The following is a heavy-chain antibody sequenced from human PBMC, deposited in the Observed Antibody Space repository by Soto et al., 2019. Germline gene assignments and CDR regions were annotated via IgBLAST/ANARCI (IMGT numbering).Heavy chain of an antibody. J-gene: IGHJ4*02. CDR3: AKAATITTLYNFDF. D-gene: IGHD4-4*01. V-gene: IGHV3-23*01. Sequence: GGSLRLSCAASGFTFSSFGMNWVRQAPGKGLEWVSLISDSGGSTYHADSVKGRFTISRDNSKNTPYLQMNSLRAEDTAVYYCAKAATITTLYNFDFWGQGTLVTVSS. CDR1: GFTFSSFG. CDR2: ISDSGGST.